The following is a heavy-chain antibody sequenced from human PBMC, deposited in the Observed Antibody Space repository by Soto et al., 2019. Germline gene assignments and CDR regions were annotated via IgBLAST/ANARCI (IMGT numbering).Heavy chain of an antibody. V-gene: IGHV4-59*01. Sequence: QVQLQESGPGLVKPSETLSLTCTVSGGSISSYYWSWIRQPPGKGLEWIGYIYYSWSTNYNSSLKSRVTISIDTSKTQFSLKLSSVTAAATAVDYCARAYVFCEWLYHFHYWGQGTLVTVSS. J-gene: IGHJ4*02. CDR1: GGSISSYY. CDR2: IYYSWST. CDR3: ARAYVFCEWLYHFHY. D-gene: IGHD3-3*01.